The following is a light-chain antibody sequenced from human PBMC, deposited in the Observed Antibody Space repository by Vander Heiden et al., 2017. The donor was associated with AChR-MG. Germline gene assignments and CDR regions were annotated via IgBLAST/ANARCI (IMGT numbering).Light chain of an antibody. CDR1: QSVSSN. J-gene: IGKJ2*01. V-gene: IGKV3-15*01. CDR2: GAS. CDR3: QQYKNWPPYT. Sequence: EIVLTQSPDTLSVSPGERATLSCRASQSVSSNLAWYQQKPGQAPSLLIYGASTRATGIPARFSGSGSGTEFTLIISSLQSEDSAVYYCQQYKNWPPYTFGQRTKLEIK.